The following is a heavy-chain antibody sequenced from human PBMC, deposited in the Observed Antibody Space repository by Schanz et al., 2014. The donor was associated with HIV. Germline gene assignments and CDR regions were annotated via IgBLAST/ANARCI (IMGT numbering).Heavy chain of an antibody. V-gene: IGHV3-30*04. J-gene: IGHJ6*02. CDR2: ISYDRSHK. CDR1: GFIFRDYA. Sequence: QVQLVESGGGVVQPGRSLRLSCAGSGFIFRDYALHWVRQAPGKGLEWVAVISYDRSHKYYADSVKGRFTISRDNSKNTLFLKMNSLRAEDTAVYYCERVEGPPTFYYYYYGSDVWGQGTAVTVSS. D-gene: IGHD4-4*01. CDR3: ERVEGPPTFYYYYYGSDV.